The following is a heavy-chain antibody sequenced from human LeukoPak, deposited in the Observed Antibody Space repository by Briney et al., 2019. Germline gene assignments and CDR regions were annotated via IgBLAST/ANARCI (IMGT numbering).Heavy chain of an antibody. V-gene: IGHV1-2*06. CDR2: INPNSGGT. Sequence: ASVKVSCKASGYTFTGYYMHWVRQAPGQGLEWMGRINPNSGGTNYAQKFQGRVTMTRGTSISTAYMELSRLRSDDTAVYYCASDSVAGSAFDIWGQGTMVTVSS. D-gene: IGHD6-19*01. CDR3: ASDSVAGSAFDI. J-gene: IGHJ3*02. CDR1: GYTFTGYY.